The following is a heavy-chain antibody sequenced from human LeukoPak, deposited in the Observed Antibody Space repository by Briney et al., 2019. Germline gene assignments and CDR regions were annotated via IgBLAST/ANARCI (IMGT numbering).Heavy chain of an antibody. D-gene: IGHD2-15*01. CDR2: IKQDGSEK. CDR3: ARGGVGGTYYYYYYYMDV. CDR1: GFTFSSYW. V-gene: IGHV3-7*01. J-gene: IGHJ6*03. Sequence: GGSLRLSCAASGFTFSSYWMSWVRQAPGKGLEWVANIKQDGSEKYYVDSVKGRFTISRDNAKNSLYLQMNSLRAEDTAVYYCARGGVGGTYYYYYYYMDVWGNGTTVTISS.